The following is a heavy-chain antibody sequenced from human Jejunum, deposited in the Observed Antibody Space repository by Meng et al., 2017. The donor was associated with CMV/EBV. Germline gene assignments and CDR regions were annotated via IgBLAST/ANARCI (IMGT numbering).Heavy chain of an antibody. V-gene: IGHV1-18*04. CDR2: ISLGNGQT. D-gene: IGHD7-27*01. CDR3: ARDVWGFDY. J-gene: IGHJ4*02. CDR1: GYTFTDHN. Sequence: QVQLLPAGAEVKKPGASVKISCKTSGYTFTDHNIGWVRQAPGQGLEWVGWISLGNGQTVYGHKVQGRVTVTTDTSTSTAYMELRSLRSDDTAMYYCARDVWGFDYWGQGTLVTVSS.